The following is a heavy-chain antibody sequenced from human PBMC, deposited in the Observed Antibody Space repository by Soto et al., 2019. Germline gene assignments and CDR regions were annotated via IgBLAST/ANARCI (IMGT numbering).Heavy chain of an antibody. CDR2: MYYSGGT. CDR1: GDSIISSNYY. Sequence: SETLSLTCTVSGDSIISSNYYWAWIRQSPGKGLEWIGNMYYSGGTYYNLSLKSRVTMSVDTSKNQFSLKISSVTAADTSVYYCARIVVIPAAPDYYNYYGVDVWGQGTTVT. V-gene: IGHV4-39*01. D-gene: IGHD2-2*01. J-gene: IGHJ6*02. CDR3: ARIVVIPAAPDYYNYYGVDV.